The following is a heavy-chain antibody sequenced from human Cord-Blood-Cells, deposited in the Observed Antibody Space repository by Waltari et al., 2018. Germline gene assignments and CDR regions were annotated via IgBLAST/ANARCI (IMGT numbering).Heavy chain of an antibody. Sequence: QVQLVQSGAEVKKPGASVKVSCKASGYTFTGYYMHWVRQAPGQGLEWMGGSNPSSGCTNYAQKFQGRVTMSRDTSSSSAYMGLSRLRSDDTALYYCARCVVVIVNNWFDPWGQGTLVTVPS. J-gene: IGHJ5*02. D-gene: IGHD2-21*01. V-gene: IGHV1-2*02. CDR3: ARCVVVIVNNWFDP. CDR1: GYTFTGYY. CDR2: SNPSSGCT.